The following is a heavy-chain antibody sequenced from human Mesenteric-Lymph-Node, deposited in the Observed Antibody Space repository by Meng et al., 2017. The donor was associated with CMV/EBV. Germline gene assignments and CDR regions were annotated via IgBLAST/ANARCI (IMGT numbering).Heavy chain of an antibody. D-gene: IGHD6-19*01. V-gene: IGHV3-30*14. CDR3: ARDVGWVFDY. CDR1: GFTFSSYA. Sequence: GGSLRLSCAASGFTFSSYAMHWVRQAPGKGLEWVAVISYDGSNKYYADSVEGRFTISRDNSKNTLYLQMNSLRPEDTAVYYCARDVGWVFDYWGQGTLVTVSS. CDR2: ISYDGSNK. J-gene: IGHJ4*02.